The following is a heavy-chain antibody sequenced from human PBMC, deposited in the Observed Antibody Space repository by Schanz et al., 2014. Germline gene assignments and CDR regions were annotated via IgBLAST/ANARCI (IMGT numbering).Heavy chain of an antibody. J-gene: IGHJ5*02. CDR1: GGSVSSGGDY. CDR2: ISYSGST. V-gene: IGHV4-31*03. CDR3: ARGGSVARIAPYTWFAP. D-gene: IGHD6-19*01. Sequence: QVQLQESGPGLVKPSQTLSLTCTVSGGSVSSGGDYWSWIRQHPGKGLEWIGFISYSGSTYYNPSLRSRVTTSVDTSKNQSSLNPSSVTAADTAIYYWARGGSVARIAPYTWFAPWGQGTLVTVSS.